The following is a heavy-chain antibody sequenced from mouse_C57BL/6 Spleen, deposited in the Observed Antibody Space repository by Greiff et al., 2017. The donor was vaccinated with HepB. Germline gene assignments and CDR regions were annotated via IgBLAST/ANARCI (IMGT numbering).Heavy chain of an antibody. CDR2: IDPSDSET. D-gene: IGHD2-1*01. V-gene: IGHV1-52*01. Sequence: QVQLKQPGAELVRPGSSVKLSCKASGYTFTSYWMHWVKQRPIQGLEWIGNIDPSDSETHYNQKFKDKATLTVDKSSSTAYMQLTSLTSEDSAVYYCATDYGNWFADWGQGTLVTVSA. CDR3: ATDYGNWFAD. CDR1: GYTFTSYW. J-gene: IGHJ3*01.